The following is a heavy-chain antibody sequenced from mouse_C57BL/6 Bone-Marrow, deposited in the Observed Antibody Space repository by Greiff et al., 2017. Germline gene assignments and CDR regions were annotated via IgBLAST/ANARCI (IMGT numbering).Heavy chain of an antibody. CDR2: IYPRSGNT. Sequence: VQLQQSGAELARPGASVKLSCKASGYTFTSYGISWVKQRTGQGLEWIGEIYPRSGNTYYNEKFKGKATLTADKSSSTAYMELRSLTSEDSAVYFCAREVDSSGPWFAYWGQGTLVTVSA. J-gene: IGHJ3*01. D-gene: IGHD3-2*02. V-gene: IGHV1-81*01. CDR1: GYTFTSYG. CDR3: AREVDSSGPWFAY.